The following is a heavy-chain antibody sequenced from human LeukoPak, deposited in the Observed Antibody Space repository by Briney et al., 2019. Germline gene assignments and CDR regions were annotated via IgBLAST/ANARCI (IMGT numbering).Heavy chain of an antibody. D-gene: IGHD3-22*01. J-gene: IGHJ4*02. CDR2: IYTSGST. Sequence: SETLSLTCTVSGGSISSYYWSWIRQPDGKGLEWIGRIYTSGSTNYNPSLKSRVTMSVGTSKNQFSRKLSSVTAAYTAVYYCARGSGYNDFGYWGQGTLVTVSS. CDR3: ARGSGYNDFGY. CDR1: GGSISSYY. V-gene: IGHV4-4*07.